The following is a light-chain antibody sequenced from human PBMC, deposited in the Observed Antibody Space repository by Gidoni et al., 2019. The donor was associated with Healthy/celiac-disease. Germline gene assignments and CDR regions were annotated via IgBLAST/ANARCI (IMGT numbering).Light chain of an antibody. CDR1: QSVSRN. Sequence: EIVMPQSPATLSVSPGERATLSCRASQSVSRNLAWYQQKPGQAPRLLSYGASTRATGIPARFGGSWSGTEFTLTISRLQSEDFAVYYCQQYNNWPRTFGQGTKVEIK. CDR2: GAS. V-gene: IGKV3-15*01. CDR3: QQYNNWPRT. J-gene: IGKJ1*01.